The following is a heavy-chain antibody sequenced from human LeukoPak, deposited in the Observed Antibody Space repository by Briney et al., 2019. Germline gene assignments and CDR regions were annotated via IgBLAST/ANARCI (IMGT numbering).Heavy chain of an antibody. V-gene: IGHV5-51*01. CDR1: GYSFTTYW. Sequence: GESLQISCKGSGYSFTTYWIGWVRPMPGKGLEWMGIIYPGDSDPRYSPSFQGQVTISADKSVSTAYLQWSSLKASDTALYYCARLNTEGYYYYGLDVWGQGTTVTVSS. CDR3: ARLNTEGYYYYGLDV. J-gene: IGHJ6*02. CDR2: IYPGDSDP. D-gene: IGHD2-8*02.